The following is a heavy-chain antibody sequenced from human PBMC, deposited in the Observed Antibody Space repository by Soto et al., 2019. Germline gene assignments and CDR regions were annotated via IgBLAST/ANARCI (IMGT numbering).Heavy chain of an antibody. Sequence: QVQLQESDPGLVKTSETLSLICAVSGDSISSPNWWSWYRQAPGKGLELIGEMFGSGSSNYNPSLNGRVTISLDTSNNHFSLKLTSLAAADTAIYYCAREGFDHRPDYWGQGIPVTVSS. CDR3: AREGFDHRPDY. V-gene: IGHV4-4*02. CDR2: MFGSGSS. CDR1: GDSISSPNW. J-gene: IGHJ4*02.